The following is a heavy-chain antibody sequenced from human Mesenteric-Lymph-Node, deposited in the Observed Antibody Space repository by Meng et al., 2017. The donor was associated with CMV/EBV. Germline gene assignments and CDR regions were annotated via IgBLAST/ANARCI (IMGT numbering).Heavy chain of an antibody. V-gene: IGHV3-74*01. CDR3: VRRDALDI. CDR1: GFTFSSYW. Sequence: GGSLRLSCAASGFTFSSYWMHWVRQVPGKGLVWVSRIDGDGSSIGYADSVKGRFTISRDNAKNMLYLQMNSLTGEDTAVYHCVRRDALDIWGQGTMVTVSS. CDR2: IDGDGSSI. J-gene: IGHJ3*02.